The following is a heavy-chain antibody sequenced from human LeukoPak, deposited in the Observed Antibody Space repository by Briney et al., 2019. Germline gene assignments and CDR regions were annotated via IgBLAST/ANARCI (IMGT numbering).Heavy chain of an antibody. V-gene: IGHV3-21*01. CDR2: ISSSSSYI. D-gene: IGHD5-24*01. Sequence: GGSLRLSCAASGFTLSSYSMNWVRQAPGKGLEWVSSISSSSSYIYYADSVKGRFTISRDNAKNSLYLQMNSLRAEDTAVYYCARESERWLANWGQGTLVTVSS. J-gene: IGHJ4*02. CDR3: ARESERWLAN. CDR1: GFTLSSYS.